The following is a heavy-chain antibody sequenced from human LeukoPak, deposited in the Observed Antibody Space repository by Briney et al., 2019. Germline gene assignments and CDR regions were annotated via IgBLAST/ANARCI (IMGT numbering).Heavy chain of an antibody. J-gene: IGHJ6*02. CDR2: IGAAGDT. CDR1: GYTVGRYD. CDR3: ARDTMVREPYAMDV. V-gene: IGHV3-13*04. D-gene: IGHD3-10*01. Sequence: GSLRVSGAAAGYTVGRYDRDELRQCPGIGLKTVSGIGAAGDTFYPDSVKGRFTISRENAKNSLYLQMNSLRAGDTAVYYCARDTMVREPYAMDVWGQGTTVTVSS.